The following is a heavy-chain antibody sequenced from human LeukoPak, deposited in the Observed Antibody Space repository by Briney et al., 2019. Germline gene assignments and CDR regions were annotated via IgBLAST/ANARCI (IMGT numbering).Heavy chain of an antibody. CDR2: IYYSGST. V-gene: IGHV4-59*01. D-gene: IGHD2-2*01. CDR3: ARTTEGYCSSASCFGFSYSYYMDV. Sequence: SETLSLTCTVSGGSISSYYWSWIRQPPGKGLEWIGYIYYSGSTNYNPSLKSRVTISVDTSKNQFSLKLSSVIAVDTAVYYCARTTEGYCSSASCFGFSYSYYMDVWGKGTTVTISS. J-gene: IGHJ6*03. CDR1: GGSISSYY.